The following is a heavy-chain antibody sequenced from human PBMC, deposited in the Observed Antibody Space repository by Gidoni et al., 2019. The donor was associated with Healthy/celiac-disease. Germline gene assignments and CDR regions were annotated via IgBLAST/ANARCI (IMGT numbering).Heavy chain of an antibody. J-gene: IGHJ6*02. CDR2: IIPIFGTA. CDR1: GGTFSSYA. CDR3: ASRGYSSSWLPGNYYYYYGMDV. V-gene: IGHV1-69*06. D-gene: IGHD6-13*01. Sequence: QVQLVQSGAEVKKPGSSVKVSCKASGGTFSSYAISWVRQAPGQGLEWMGGIIPIFGTANYAQKFQGRVTITADKSTSTAYMELSSLRSEDTAVYYCASRGYSSSWLPGNYYYYYGMDVWGQGTTVTVSS.